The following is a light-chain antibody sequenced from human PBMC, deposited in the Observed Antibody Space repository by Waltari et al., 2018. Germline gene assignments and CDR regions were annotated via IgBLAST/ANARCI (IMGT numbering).Light chain of an antibody. CDR1: QYITTS. V-gene: IGKV1-33*01. CDR2: DAS. CDR3: QHYHSLPYT. Sequence: CPATQYITTSLSWFQQQPGKAPHLLIYDASSLQAGVPSRFSGTGSGTAFSFTITSLQPEDSATYYCQHYHSLPYTFGRGTKLQIK. J-gene: IGKJ2*01.